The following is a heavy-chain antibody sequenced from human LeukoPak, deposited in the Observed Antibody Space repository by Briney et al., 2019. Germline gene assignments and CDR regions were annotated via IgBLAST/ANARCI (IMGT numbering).Heavy chain of an antibody. CDR2: ISSSGSTI. Sequence: GGSLRLSCAASGFTVSSNYMSWVRQAPGKGLEWVSYISSSGSTIYYADSVKGRFTIFRDNAKNSLYLQMNSLRAEDTAVYFCARALLGYSGYDFDYWGQGTLVTVSS. D-gene: IGHD5-12*01. J-gene: IGHJ4*02. CDR3: ARALLGYSGYDFDY. CDR1: GFTVSSNY. V-gene: IGHV3-11*04.